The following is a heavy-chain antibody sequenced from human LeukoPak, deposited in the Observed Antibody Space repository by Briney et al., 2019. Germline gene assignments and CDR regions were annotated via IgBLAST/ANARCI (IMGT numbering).Heavy chain of an antibody. CDR1: GFTFDDYA. CDR2: ISWNSGSI. J-gene: IGHJ4*02. CDR3: AKDTSYYYGSGSYFVDY. Sequence: GGSLRLSCAASGFTFDDYAMPWVRQTPGKGLEWVSGISWNSGSIGYADSVKGRFTISRDNAKKSLYLQMNSLRPEDTALYYCAKDTSYYYGSGSYFVDYWGQGTLVTVSS. D-gene: IGHD3-10*01. V-gene: IGHV3-9*01.